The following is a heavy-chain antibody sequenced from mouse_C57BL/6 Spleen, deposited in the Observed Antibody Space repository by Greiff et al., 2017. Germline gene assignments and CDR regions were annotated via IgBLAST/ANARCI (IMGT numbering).Heavy chain of an antibody. CDR3: ARSPANYYGSSPWYFDV. Sequence: EVNVVESGPGLAKPSQTLSLTCSVTGYSITSDYWNWIRKFPGNKLEYMGYISYSGSNYYTPSPKSLISITRDTSKNQYYLQLNSVTTEDTATYYCARSPANYYGSSPWYFDVWGTGTTVTVSS. D-gene: IGHD1-1*01. CDR2: ISYSGSN. J-gene: IGHJ1*03. CDR1: GYSITSDY. V-gene: IGHV3-8*01.